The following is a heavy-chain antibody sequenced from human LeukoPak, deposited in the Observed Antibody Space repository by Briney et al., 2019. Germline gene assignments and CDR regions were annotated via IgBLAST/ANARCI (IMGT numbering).Heavy chain of an antibody. Sequence: TGGSLRLSCAASGFTFSSYSMDWVRQASGKGLEWVSYISSSSSTIYYADSVKGRFTISRDNAKNSLYLQMSSLRAEDTAVYYCARADSSGYYHPINWGQGTLVTVSS. V-gene: IGHV3-48*01. D-gene: IGHD3-22*01. CDR1: GFTFSSYS. CDR3: ARADSSGYYHPIN. CDR2: ISSSSSTI. J-gene: IGHJ4*02.